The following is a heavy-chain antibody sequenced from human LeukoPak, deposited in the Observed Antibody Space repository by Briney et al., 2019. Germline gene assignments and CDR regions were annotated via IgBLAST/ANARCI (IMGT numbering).Heavy chain of an antibody. CDR1: GFPFSAYD. CDR2: FGSAGDT. CDR3: VRGALPGDNWYFDL. J-gene: IGHJ2*01. V-gene: IGHV3-13*01. Sequence: GGSLRLSCETSGFPFSAYDMHWVRQAPGKGLEWVSAFGSAGDTYYPGAVRGRFTVSRDYAKNSLYLQMNSLRTGDTAVYFCVRGALPGDNWYFDLWGRGTLVTVAS.